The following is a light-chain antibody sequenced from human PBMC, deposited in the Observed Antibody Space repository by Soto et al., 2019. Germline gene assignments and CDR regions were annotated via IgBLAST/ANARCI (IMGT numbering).Light chain of an antibody. Sequence: EIVLTQSPVTLSLSPGERATLSCRASQKISHNVLAWFQQKPGLAPRLLISGASTRASDIPDRFSGSGSGTDFALTISRLEPEDFAVYFCQQYGRSPFTFGQGTKLQIK. CDR3: QQYGRSPFT. CDR2: GAS. CDR1: QKISHNV. J-gene: IGKJ2*01. V-gene: IGKV3-20*01.